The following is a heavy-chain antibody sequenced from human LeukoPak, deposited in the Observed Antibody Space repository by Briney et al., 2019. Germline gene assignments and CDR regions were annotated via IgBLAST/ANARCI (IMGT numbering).Heavy chain of an antibody. D-gene: IGHD2-15*01. CDR1: GYTFTGYY. CDR3: ARDRGFAVVVAATFTFDY. Sequence: ASVKVSCKASGYTFTGYYMHWVRQAPGQGLEWMGWINPNSGGTNYAQKFQGRVTMTRDTSISTAYIELSRLGSDDTAVYYCARDRGFAVVVAATFTFDYWGQGTLVTVSS. CDR2: INPNSGGT. V-gene: IGHV1-2*02. J-gene: IGHJ4*02.